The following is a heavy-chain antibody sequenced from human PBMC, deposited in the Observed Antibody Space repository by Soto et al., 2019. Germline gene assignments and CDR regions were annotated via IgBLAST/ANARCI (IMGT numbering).Heavy chain of an antibody. CDR1: GYTFASYD. D-gene: IGHD6-19*01. CDR3: TIYSSGWYD. Sequence: QVQLVQSWAEVKKPRDSVKFSCKASGYTFASYDINWVRQATGQGLEWMGWMNPNSGKTGYAQRFQGRLTMTANISISTAYMELSSQRSDDTAVYYCTIYSSGWYDWGQGPLVNVSS. CDR2: MNPNSGKT. J-gene: IGHJ4*02. V-gene: IGHV1-8*01.